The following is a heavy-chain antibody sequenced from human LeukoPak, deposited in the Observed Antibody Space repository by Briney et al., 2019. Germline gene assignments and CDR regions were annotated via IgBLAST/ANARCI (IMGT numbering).Heavy chain of an antibody. CDR2: IKEDGSQK. D-gene: IGHD3-22*01. CDR3: ARDRMIVDY. V-gene: IGHV3-7*01. Sequence: GGSLRLSCAASGFTFSSYWMGWVRQAPGKGLEWVAKIKEDGSQKQYVDSVKGRFTISRDNAKNSLYLQMSSLRAEDTAVYYCARDRMIVDYWGQGTLVTVSS. J-gene: IGHJ4*02. CDR1: GFTFSSYW.